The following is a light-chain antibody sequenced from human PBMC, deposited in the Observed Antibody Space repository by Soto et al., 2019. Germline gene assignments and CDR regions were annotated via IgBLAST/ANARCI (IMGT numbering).Light chain of an antibody. CDR3: QQYGSAPWT. CDR1: QSVSSNY. Sequence: EIVLTQSPGTLSLSPGERATISCRASQSVSSNYLAWYQQKPGQAPRLLIYAASNRASGIPDRFGGSGSGTDFTLTVSRLAPADFAVYYSQQYGSAPWTFGQGTKVEI. V-gene: IGKV3-20*01. J-gene: IGKJ1*01. CDR2: AAS.